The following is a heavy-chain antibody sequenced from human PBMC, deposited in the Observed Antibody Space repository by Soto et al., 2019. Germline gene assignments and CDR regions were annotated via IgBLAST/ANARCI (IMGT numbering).Heavy chain of an antibody. V-gene: IGHV1-69*12. CDR2: IIPIFGTA. J-gene: IGHJ6*02. Sequence: QVQLVQSGAEVKKPGSSVKVSCKASGGTFSSYAISWVRQAPGQGLEWMGGIIPIFGTADYAQKFQGRVTITADDSTSTAYMELSSLKYEDTAVYYCAGHSSGVPGYYYGMDVWGQGTTVTVSS. CDR3: AGHSSGVPGYYYGMDV. CDR1: GGTFSSYA. D-gene: IGHD3-22*01.